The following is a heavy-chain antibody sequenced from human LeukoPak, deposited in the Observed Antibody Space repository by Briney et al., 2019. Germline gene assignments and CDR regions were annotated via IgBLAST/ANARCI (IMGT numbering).Heavy chain of an antibody. D-gene: IGHD3-10*01. CDR1: GFTSSSYW. V-gene: IGHV3-74*01. CDR3: ARVLWGARGDY. J-gene: IGHJ4*02. CDR2: INTDGSST. Sequence: GSLRLSCAASGFTSSSYWMHWVRQAPGKGLVWVSRINTDGSSTDYADSVKGRFTISRDNAKNTLYLQMNSLRAEDTAVYYCARVLWGARGDYWGQGTVVTVSS.